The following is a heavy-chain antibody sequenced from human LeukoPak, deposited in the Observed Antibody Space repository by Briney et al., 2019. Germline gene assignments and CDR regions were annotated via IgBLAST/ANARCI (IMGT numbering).Heavy chain of an antibody. CDR3: AREDEGPMAYDSSGYKSY. D-gene: IGHD3-22*01. J-gene: IGHJ4*02. CDR1: GGSISSGDYY. Sequence: PSQTLSLTCTVSGGSISSGDYYWSWIRQPPGKGLEWIGYIYYSGSTYYNPSLKSRVTISVDTSKNQSSLKLSSVTAADTAVYYCAREDEGPMAYDSSGYKSYWGQGTLVTVSS. V-gene: IGHV4-30-4*01. CDR2: IYYSGST.